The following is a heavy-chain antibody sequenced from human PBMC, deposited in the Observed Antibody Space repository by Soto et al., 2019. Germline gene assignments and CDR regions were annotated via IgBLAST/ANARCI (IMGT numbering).Heavy chain of an antibody. CDR3: AGGWTTVTNWFDP. Sequence: QVTLQESGPGLVKPSGTLSLTCAVSGGSLNSTNWWSWVRQLPGKGLEWIGEIYHSGTTNYNPSLKSRVSIPVDKSKNQVSLKLSCVTAADTAVYYCAGGWTTVTNWFDPWGQGTLCTVSS. CDR1: GGSLNSTNW. CDR2: IYHSGTT. V-gene: IGHV4-4*02. D-gene: IGHD4-17*01. J-gene: IGHJ5*02.